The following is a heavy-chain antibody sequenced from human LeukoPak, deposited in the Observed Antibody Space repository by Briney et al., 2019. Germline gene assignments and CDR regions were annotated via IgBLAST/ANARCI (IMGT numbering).Heavy chain of an antibody. CDR3: ARARPLPGPSHY. CDR1: GYTFTSYY. V-gene: IGHV1-46*01. J-gene: IGHJ4*02. CDR2: INPSGGST. Sequence: ASVKVSCKASGYTFTSYYMHWVRQAPGQGLEWMGIINPSGGSTSYAQKFQGRVTMTGDTSTSTVYMELSSLRSEDTAVYYCARARPLPGPSHYWGQGTLVTVSS.